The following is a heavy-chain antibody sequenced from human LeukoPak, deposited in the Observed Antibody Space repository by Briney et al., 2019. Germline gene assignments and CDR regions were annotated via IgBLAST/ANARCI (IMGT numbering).Heavy chain of an antibody. CDR2: IIPILGIA. V-gene: IGHV1-69*04. Sequence: SVKVSCKASGGTFSSYAISWVRQAPRQGLEWMGRIIPILGIANYAQKFQGRVTITADKSTSTAYMELSSLRSEDTAVYYCARELQHANYYYYYGMDVWGQGTTVTVSS. D-gene: IGHD2-8*01. CDR1: GGTFSSYA. CDR3: ARELQHANYYYYYGMDV. J-gene: IGHJ6*02.